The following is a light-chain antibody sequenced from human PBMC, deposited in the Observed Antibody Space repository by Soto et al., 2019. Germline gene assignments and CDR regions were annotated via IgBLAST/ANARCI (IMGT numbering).Light chain of an antibody. CDR3: QRYFSYPRA. CDR2: TAS. Sequence: AIRMTQSPSSLFASTGDTVTITCRASQDISSFLAWYQQKPGKAPKLLIYTASTLQSGVPSRFSGSGSGTDFTLTISYLQSEDFATYYCQRYFSYPRAFGQGT. J-gene: IGKJ1*01. V-gene: IGKV1-8*01. CDR1: QDISSF.